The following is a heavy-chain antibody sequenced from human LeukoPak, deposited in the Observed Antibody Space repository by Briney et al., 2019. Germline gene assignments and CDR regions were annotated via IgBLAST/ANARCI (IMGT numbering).Heavy chain of an antibody. J-gene: IGHJ6*03. CDR2: IYYSGST. CDR1: GGSISSSSYY. CDR3: ARVWSYYMDV. Sequence: SETLSLTCTVSGGSISSSSYYLGWIRQPPGKGLEWIGSIYYSGSTYYNPSLKSRVTISVDTSKNQFSLKLSSVTAADTAVYYCARVWSYYMDVWGKGTTVTVSS. D-gene: IGHD3-3*01. V-gene: IGHV4-39*07.